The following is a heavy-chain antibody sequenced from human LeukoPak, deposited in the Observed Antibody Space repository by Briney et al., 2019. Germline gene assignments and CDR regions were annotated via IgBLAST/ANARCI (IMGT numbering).Heavy chain of an antibody. CDR3: AKDLRSTSTNWFDP. CDR1: GFTFSSYA. V-gene: IGHV3-23*01. CDR2: ISGSGGST. D-gene: IGHD2-2*01. Sequence: GGSLRLSCAASGFTFSSYAMSRVRQAPGKGLEWVSAISGSGGSTYYADSVKGRFTISRDNSKNTLYLQMNSLRAEDTAVYYCAKDLRSTSTNWFDPWGQGTLVTVSS. J-gene: IGHJ5*02.